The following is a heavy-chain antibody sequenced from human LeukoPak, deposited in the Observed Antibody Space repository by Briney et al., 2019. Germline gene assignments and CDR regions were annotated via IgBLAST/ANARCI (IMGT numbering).Heavy chain of an antibody. Sequence: GGSLRLSCAASGFTFSSYAIHWVRQAPGKGLEWVAVISYDGSNKYYADSVKGRFTISRDNSKNTLYLQVDSLRAEDTAVYYCAKVGGATQIYYYYYMDVWGKGTTVTVSS. J-gene: IGHJ6*03. CDR1: GFTFSSYA. V-gene: IGHV3-30-3*01. CDR2: ISYDGSNK. D-gene: IGHD5-12*01. CDR3: AKVGGATQIYYYYYMDV.